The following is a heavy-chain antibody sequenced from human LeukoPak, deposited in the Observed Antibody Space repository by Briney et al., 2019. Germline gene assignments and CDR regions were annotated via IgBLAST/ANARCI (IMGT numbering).Heavy chain of an antibody. CDR3: ARGNDYGDNFDY. V-gene: IGHV1-69*06. CDR1: GGTFSSYA. CDR2: IIPIFGTA. D-gene: IGHD4-17*01. J-gene: IGHJ4*02. Sequence: ASVKVSCKASGGTFSSYAISWVRQAPGQGLEWMGGIIPIFGTANYAQKFQGRVTITADKSTSTAYMELSSLRSEDTAVYYCARGNDYGDNFDYWGQGTLVTVSS.